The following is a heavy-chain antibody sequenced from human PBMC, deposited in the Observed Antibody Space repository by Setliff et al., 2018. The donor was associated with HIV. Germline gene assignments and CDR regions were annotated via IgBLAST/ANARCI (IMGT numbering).Heavy chain of an antibody. CDR2: IYHSGSA. Sequence: SETLSLTCAVSGGSISSSNWWSWVRQPPGKGLEWIGEIYHSGSANYNPSLKSRVTISIDTSKNQFSLNLTSVTAADTAVYYCARDQSDWFYWGQGTLVTVSS. J-gene: IGHJ4*02. V-gene: IGHV4-4*02. CDR3: ARDQSDWFY. CDR1: GGSISSSNW. D-gene: IGHD3-3*01.